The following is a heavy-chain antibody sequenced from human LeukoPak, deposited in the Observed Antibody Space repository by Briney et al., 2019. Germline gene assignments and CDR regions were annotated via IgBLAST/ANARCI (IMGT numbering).Heavy chain of an antibody. CDR2: IYHSGTT. CDR3: ATMGSGSSYFDY. CDR1: GGSISSSLW. J-gene: IGHJ4*02. V-gene: IGHV4-4*02. Sequence: SETLSLTCAVSGGSISSSLWWTWVRQSPGKGLEWIGEIYHSGTTNSNPSLKSRVTILVDKSKNRFSLRLSSVTAADTAVYYCATMGSGSSYFDYWGQGTLVTVSS. D-gene: IGHD3-10*01.